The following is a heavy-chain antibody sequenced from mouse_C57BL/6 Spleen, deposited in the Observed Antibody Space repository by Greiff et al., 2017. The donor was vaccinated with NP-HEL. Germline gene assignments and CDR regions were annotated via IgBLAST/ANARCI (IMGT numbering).Heavy chain of an antibody. CDR1: GFTFSDYY. CDR3: ARAPGDDAMDY. CDR2: ISNGGGST. Sequence: EVMLVESGGGLVQPGGSLKLSCAASGFTFSDYYMYWVRQTPEKRLEWVAYISNGGGSTYYPDTVKGRFTISRDNAKNTLYLQMSRLKSEDTAMYYCARAPGDDAMDYWGQGTSVTVSS. V-gene: IGHV5-12*01. J-gene: IGHJ4*01.